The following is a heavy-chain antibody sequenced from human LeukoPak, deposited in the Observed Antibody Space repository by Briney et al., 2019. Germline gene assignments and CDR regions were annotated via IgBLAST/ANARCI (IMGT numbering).Heavy chain of an antibody. J-gene: IGHJ5*02. CDR3: ARDMAVTPYNWFDP. CDR2: IYTSGST. CDR1: GGSISSYY. D-gene: IGHD4-11*01. Sequence: SETLCLTCTVSGGSISSYYWSWIRQPAGKGLEWIGLIYTSGSTNYNPSLKSRVTMSLDTSKNQFSLRLSSVTAADTAVYYCARDMAVTPYNWFDPWGQGTLVTVSS. V-gene: IGHV4-4*07.